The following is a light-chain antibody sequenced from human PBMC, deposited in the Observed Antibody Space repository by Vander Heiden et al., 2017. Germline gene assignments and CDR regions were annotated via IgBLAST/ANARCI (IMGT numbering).Light chain of an antibody. Sequence: EILMTQPPATLSVSPGERATLSCRASQSVSSNLAWYQQKPGQDPRLLIYGASTRATGIPASFSGSGSGTEFTLTISSLQSEDFAVYYCQQYNNWPLTFGGGTKVEIK. J-gene: IGKJ4*01. CDR3: QQYNNWPLT. CDR2: GAS. CDR1: QSVSSN. V-gene: IGKV3-15*01.